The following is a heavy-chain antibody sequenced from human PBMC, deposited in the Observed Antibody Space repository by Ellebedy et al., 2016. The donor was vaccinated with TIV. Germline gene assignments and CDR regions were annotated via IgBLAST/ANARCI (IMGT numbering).Heavy chain of an antibody. CDR3: ARDGPYCGGDCYRFDP. V-gene: IGHV1-46*01. Sequence: AASVKVSCKASGYTFTSYYMHWVRQAPGQGLEWMGIINPSGGSTSYAQKFQGRVTMTRDTSTSTAYMELRSLRSDDTAVYYCARDGPYCGGDCYRFDPWGQGTLVTVSS. CDR2: INPSGGST. J-gene: IGHJ5*02. D-gene: IGHD2-21*02. CDR1: GYTFTSYY.